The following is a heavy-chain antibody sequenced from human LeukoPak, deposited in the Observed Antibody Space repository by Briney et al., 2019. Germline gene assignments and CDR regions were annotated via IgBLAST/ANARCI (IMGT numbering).Heavy chain of an antibody. Sequence: GGSLRLSCAASGFTFSSYGMHWVRQAPGKGLEWVSVIYSGGSTYYADSVKGRFTISRHNSKNTLYLQMNSLRAEDTAVYYCARVYDSSGYYLSYAFDIWGQGTMVTVSS. CDR2: IYSGGST. J-gene: IGHJ3*02. CDR1: GFTFSSYG. CDR3: ARVYDSSGYYLSYAFDI. V-gene: IGHV3-53*04. D-gene: IGHD3-22*01.